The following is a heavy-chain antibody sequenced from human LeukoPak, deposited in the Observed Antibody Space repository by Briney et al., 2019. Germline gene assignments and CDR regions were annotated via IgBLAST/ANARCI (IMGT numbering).Heavy chain of an antibody. CDR3: ARHTIFCSFINCSPFDP. CDR2: VSHDGIT. Sequence: PSETLSLTCTVSGGSINSGLYYWAWIRQTPEQQLEWMGSVSHDGITNYSPSLGGRVSLSADTSKNAFFMEVHSVTAADSAIYYCARHTIFCSFINCSPFDPWGQGTLVTVSS. CDR1: GGSINSGLYY. D-gene: IGHD3-3*01. J-gene: IGHJ5*02. V-gene: IGHV4-39*01.